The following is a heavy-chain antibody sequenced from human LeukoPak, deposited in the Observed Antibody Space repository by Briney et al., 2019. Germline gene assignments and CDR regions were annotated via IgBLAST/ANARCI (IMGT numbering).Heavy chain of an antibody. Sequence: SVKVSCKASGGTFSSYAISWVRQAPGQGLEWMGGIIPIFGTANYAQKFQGRVTITADKSTSTAYMELSSLRSEDTAVYYCARAYDSGRFRVWFDPWGQGTLVTVSS. CDR2: IIPIFGTA. CDR3: ARAYDSGRFRVWFDP. V-gene: IGHV1-69*06. J-gene: IGHJ5*02. D-gene: IGHD3-10*01. CDR1: GGTFSSYA.